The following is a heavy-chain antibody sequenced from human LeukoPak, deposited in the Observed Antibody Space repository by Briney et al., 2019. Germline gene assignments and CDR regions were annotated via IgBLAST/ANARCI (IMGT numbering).Heavy chain of an antibody. CDR3: ARSSEFVVVYCIHV. V-gene: IGHV3-48*04. Sequence: GGSLRLSYAPRGFNIPSDRMNCLRQAPGKGLEWVSYISGSSGTIYYADSVKGRFTISIDNAKNSLHLQMNSLRAEDTAVYYCARSSEFVVVYCIHVWVKESTVTVSS. CDR1: GFNIPSDR. J-gene: IGHJ6*03. CDR2: ISGSSGTI. D-gene: IGHD2-21*01.